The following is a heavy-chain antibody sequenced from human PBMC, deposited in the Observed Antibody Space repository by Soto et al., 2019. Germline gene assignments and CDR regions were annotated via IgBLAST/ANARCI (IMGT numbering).Heavy chain of an antibody. CDR2: IYYSGST. CDR3: ARAGQKYYFVSDRAKTGIDP. Sequence: DPLPLTCTACIGTISTYYVSWLLQPQGKGLEWIGYIYYSGSTNYNPSLKSRVTISVDTSKNQFSLKLSSVTAADTAVYYCARAGQKYYFVSDRAKTGIDPWC. J-gene: IGHJ5*02. V-gene: IGHV4-59*07. D-gene: IGHD3-10*02. CDR1: IGTISTYY.